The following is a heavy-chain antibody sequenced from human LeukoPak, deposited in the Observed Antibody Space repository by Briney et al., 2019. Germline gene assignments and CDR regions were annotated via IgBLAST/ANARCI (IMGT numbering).Heavy chain of an antibody. Sequence: ASVTVSCKASGYTFTSYGISWVRQAPGQGLEWMGWISAYNGNTNYAQKLQGRVTMTTDTSTSTAYMELRSLRSDDTAVYYCAREEAVAGKRTFDYWGQGTLVTVSS. CDR3: AREEAVAGKRTFDY. J-gene: IGHJ4*02. CDR1: GYTFTSYG. D-gene: IGHD6-19*01. V-gene: IGHV1-18*01. CDR2: ISAYNGNT.